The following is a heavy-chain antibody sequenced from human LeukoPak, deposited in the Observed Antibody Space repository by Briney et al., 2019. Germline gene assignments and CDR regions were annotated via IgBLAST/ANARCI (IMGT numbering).Heavy chain of an antibody. CDR3: AKQLGYCSDGSCYFPY. CDR2: ISNNGGYT. CDR1: GFTFSSSA. Sequence: PGGSLRLSCAASGFTFSSSAMSWVRQAPGKGLEWVSAISNNGGYTYYADSVQGRFTISRDNSKSTLCLQMNSLRAEDTAVYHCAKQLGYCSDGSCYFPYWGQGTLVIVSS. D-gene: IGHD2-15*01. J-gene: IGHJ4*02. V-gene: IGHV3-23*01.